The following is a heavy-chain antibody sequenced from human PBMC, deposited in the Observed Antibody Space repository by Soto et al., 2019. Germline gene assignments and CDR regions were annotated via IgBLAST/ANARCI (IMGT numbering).Heavy chain of an antibody. J-gene: IGHJ3*02. Sequence: GASVKVSCKASGYTFNSYGISWVRQAPGQGLEWMGWISVYNGNTNYAQKVQGRVTMTTDTSTSTAYMELRSLRSDDTAVYYCARCPVLLWFGDNPNHAFDICGEGTMVTXSS. V-gene: IGHV1-18*01. CDR1: GYTFNSYG. CDR3: ARCPVLLWFGDNPNHAFDI. D-gene: IGHD3-10*01. CDR2: ISVYNGNT.